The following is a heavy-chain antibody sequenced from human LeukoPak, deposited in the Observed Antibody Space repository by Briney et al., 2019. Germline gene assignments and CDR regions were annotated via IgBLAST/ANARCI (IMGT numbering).Heavy chain of an antibody. CDR1: GGSISSYY. CDR3: ARAAHSSGWYGFFDY. Sequence: NTSETLSLTCTVSGGSISSYYWSWIRQPPGKGLEWTGYMYHSGSTYYNPSLKSRVTISVDTSKNQFSLKLSSVTAADTAVYSCARAAHSSGWYGFFDYWGQGTLVTVSS. J-gene: IGHJ4*02. CDR2: MYHSGST. V-gene: IGHV4-59*08. D-gene: IGHD6-19*01.